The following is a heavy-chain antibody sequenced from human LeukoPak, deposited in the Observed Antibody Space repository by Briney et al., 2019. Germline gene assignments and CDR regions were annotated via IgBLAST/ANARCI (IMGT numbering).Heavy chain of an antibody. V-gene: IGHV1-24*01. D-gene: IGHD1-26*01. J-gene: IGHJ6*03. CDR3: ATDLPGSLAPMDV. CDR2: FDPEDGET. Sequence: ASVKVSCKVSGYTLTELSMRWVRQAPGKGLEWMGGFDPEDGETVYAQKFQGRVTMTEDTSTDTAYMELSSLRSEDTAVYYCATDLPGSLAPMDVWGKGTTVTVSS. CDR1: GYTLTELS.